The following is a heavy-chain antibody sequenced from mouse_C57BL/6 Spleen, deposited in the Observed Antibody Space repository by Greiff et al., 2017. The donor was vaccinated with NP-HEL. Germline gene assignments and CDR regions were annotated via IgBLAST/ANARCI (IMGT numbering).Heavy chain of an antibody. J-gene: IGHJ2*01. D-gene: IGHD1-1*01. V-gene: IGHV5-6*02. CDR3: ARRGYGSSYTYYFDY. CDR2: ISSGGSYT. Sequence: DVKLVESGGDLVKPGGSLKLSCAASGFTFSSYGMSWVRQTPDKRLEWVATISSGGSYTYYPDSVKGRFTISRANAKNTLYLQRSSLKSEDTAMYYCARRGYGSSYTYYFDYWGQGTTLTVSS. CDR1: GFTFSSYG.